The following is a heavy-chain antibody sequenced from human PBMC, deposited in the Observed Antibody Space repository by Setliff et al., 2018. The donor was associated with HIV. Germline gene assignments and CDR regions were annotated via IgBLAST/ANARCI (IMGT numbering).Heavy chain of an antibody. V-gene: IGHV1-2*02. Sequence: ASVKVSCKASGYTFTGHYMHWVRQAPGQGLEWMGWINPNSGGTNYEQMFQGRVTMTRDMCITTASMEVSRLTSDDTAVYYCARGRYSGSYFLFDSWGQGTQVTVSS. CDR1: GYTFTGHY. CDR2: INPNSGGT. CDR3: ARGRYSGSYFLFDS. D-gene: IGHD1-26*01. J-gene: IGHJ4*02.